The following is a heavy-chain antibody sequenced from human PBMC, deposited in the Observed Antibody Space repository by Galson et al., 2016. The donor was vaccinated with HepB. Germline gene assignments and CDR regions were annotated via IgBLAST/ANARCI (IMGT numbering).Heavy chain of an antibody. D-gene: IGHD1-26*01. Sequence: SLRLSCAASTFTFRNYGMGWVRQAPGKGLEWVSVISGGGGTTYYADSVKGRFTISRDNSKNTLYVQMNSLRVEDTAVYYCAKGGKWDAFDMWGQGTMVTVSS. CDR1: TFTFRNYG. CDR2: ISGGGGTT. CDR3: AKGGKWDAFDM. J-gene: IGHJ3*02. V-gene: IGHV3-23*01.